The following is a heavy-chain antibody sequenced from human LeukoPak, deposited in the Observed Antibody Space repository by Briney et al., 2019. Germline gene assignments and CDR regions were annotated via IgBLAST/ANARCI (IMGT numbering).Heavy chain of an antibody. CDR2: INPSGGST. V-gene: IGHV1-46*01. CDR3: ARDWRAPYYYGAGSYWPVDY. J-gene: IGHJ4*02. CDR1: GYTFTSYY. Sequence: ASVKVSCKASGYTFTSYYMHWVRQAPGQGLEWMGIINPSGGSTSYAQKFQGRVTMTRDMSTSTVYMELSSLRSDDTAVYYCARDWRAPYYYGAGSYWPVDYWGQGTLVTVSS. D-gene: IGHD3-10*01.